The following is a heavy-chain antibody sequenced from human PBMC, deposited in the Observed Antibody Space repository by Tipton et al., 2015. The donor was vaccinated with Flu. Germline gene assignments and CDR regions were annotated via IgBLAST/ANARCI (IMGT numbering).Heavy chain of an antibody. CDR2: IHRAGNT. V-gene: IGHV4-38-2*01. J-gene: IGHJ5*02. CDR1: GFTFSDYY. CDR3: ARRDYSNYVSEPKNWFDT. D-gene: IGHD4-11*01. Sequence: LRLSCAASGFTFSDYYMSWIRLAPGKGLEWIANIHRAGNTYYNPSLKSRVTLSVDTSNNQFSLKLSSVTAADTAVYYCARRDYSNYVSEPKNWFDTWGQGTLVTVSS.